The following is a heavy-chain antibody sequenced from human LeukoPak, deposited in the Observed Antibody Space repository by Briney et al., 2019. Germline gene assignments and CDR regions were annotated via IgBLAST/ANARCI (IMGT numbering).Heavy chain of an antibody. D-gene: IGHD3-10*01. CDR1: GFTFSSYG. Sequence: GGSLRLSCAASGFTFSSYGMHWVRQAPGKGLEWVAVIWYDGSSEYYADSGKGRFTISRDNSKSTVYLQMNSLRAEDTAVYYCARGGYGSGTYEIDSWGQGTLVTVSS. CDR3: ARGGYGSGTYEIDS. J-gene: IGHJ4*02. V-gene: IGHV3-33*01. CDR2: IWYDGSSE.